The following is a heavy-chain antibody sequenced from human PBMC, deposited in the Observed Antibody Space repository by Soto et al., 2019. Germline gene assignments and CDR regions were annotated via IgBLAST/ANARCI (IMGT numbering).Heavy chain of an antibody. D-gene: IGHD3-9*01. CDR2: IYYSGSV. V-gene: IGHV4-59*01. Sequence: PSETLSLTCTVSGDSIRPYYWTWIRQPPGKGLEWIGYIYYSGSVSYKSSLKSRVTMSVDTSKNQFSLRLNSVTAADTAVYYCARVTYDSLTAYSYYFDYWGQGPLVTVSS. J-gene: IGHJ4*02. CDR3: ARVTYDSLTAYSYYFDY. CDR1: GDSIRPYY.